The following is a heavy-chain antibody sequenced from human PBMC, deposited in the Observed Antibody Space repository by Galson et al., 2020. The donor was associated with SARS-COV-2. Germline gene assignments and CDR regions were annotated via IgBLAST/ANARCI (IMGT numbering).Heavy chain of an antibody. CDR3: ARDSGGNWNLY. CDR2: ISSSSSYI. CDR1: GFTFSSYS. Sequence: GGSLRLSCAASGFTFSSYSMNWVRQAPGKGLEWVSSISSSSSYIYYADSVKGRFTISRDNAKNSLYLQMNSLSADDTAVYYCARDSGGNWNLYWGQGTLVTVSS. V-gene: IGHV3-21*01. D-gene: IGHD1-1*01. J-gene: IGHJ4*02.